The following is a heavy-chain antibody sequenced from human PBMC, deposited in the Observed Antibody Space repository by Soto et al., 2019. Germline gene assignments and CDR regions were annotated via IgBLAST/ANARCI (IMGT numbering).Heavy chain of an antibody. D-gene: IGHD3-16*01. V-gene: IGHV4-59*01. CDR2: IYYSGST. CDR1: GGSISSYY. CDR3: ARDCDYASGDDQLLDY. J-gene: IGHJ4*02. Sequence: PSETLSLTCTVSGGSISSYYWSWIRQPPGKGLEWIGYIYYSGSTNYNPSLKSRVTISVDTSKNQFSLKLSSVTAADTAVYYCARDCDYASGDDQLLDYWGQGTLVTVSS.